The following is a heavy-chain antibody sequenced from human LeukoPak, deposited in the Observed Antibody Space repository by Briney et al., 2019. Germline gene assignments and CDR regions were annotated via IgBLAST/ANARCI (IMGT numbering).Heavy chain of an antibody. CDR3: ARGAWEYSSSSGWFDP. Sequence: ASVQVSCKASGYTFTGYYMHWVRRAPGQGLEWMGGVNPNSGGTNYAQKLQGRFTMTMDTSISTAYMELSTLRADDTAVYYCARGAWEYSSSSGWFDPWGQGTLVTVSS. CDR1: GYTFTGYY. V-gene: IGHV1-2*02. J-gene: IGHJ5*02. D-gene: IGHD6-6*01. CDR2: VNPNSGGT.